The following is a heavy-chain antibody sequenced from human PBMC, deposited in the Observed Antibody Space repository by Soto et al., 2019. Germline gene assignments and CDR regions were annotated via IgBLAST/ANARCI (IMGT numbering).Heavy chain of an antibody. V-gene: IGHV1-18*01. D-gene: IGHD2-21*02. CDR3: ARDVHIVEVTGSRVHDYDNGRDG. CDR2: ISGYTGNT. J-gene: IGHJ6*02. CDR1: GYTFTGYA. Sequence: QVQLVQSGAEVKKPGASVKVSCKASGYTFTGYAISWVRQAPGQGLEWMGGISGYTGNTHYAQKLQGRVTMTTDTSSSTAYMELRSLRSDDAAVYYCARDVHIVEVTGSRVHDYDNGRDGGGQGNTVAVSS.